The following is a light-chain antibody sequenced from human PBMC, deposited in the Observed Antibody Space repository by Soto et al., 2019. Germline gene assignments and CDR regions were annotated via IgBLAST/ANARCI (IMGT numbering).Light chain of an antibody. CDR2: KAS. Sequence: DIQMTQSPSTLSASVGDRVTITCRASQSISSWLAWYQQKPGKAPKLLIYKASNLESGVPSRFGGSGSGSEFTLTISNLQADDLATYYCQQYKDSPWTFGQGTKVDI. J-gene: IGKJ1*01. V-gene: IGKV1-5*03. CDR1: QSISSW. CDR3: QQYKDSPWT.